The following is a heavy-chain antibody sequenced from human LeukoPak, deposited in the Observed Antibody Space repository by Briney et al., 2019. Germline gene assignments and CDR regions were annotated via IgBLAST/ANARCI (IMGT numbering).Heavy chain of an antibody. CDR3: ARLYSSSWSLDY. Sequence: GGSLRLSCAASGFTFSDYNMRWIRQAPGKGLEWVSYISSSGSTIYYADSVKGRFTISRDNAKNSLYLQMNSLRAEDTAVYYCARLYSSSWSLDYWGQGTLVTVSS. J-gene: IGHJ4*02. CDR1: GFTFSDYN. CDR2: ISSSGSTI. V-gene: IGHV3-11*04. D-gene: IGHD6-13*01.